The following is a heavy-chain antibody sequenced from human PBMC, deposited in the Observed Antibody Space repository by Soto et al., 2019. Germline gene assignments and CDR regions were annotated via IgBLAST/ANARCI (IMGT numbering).Heavy chain of an antibody. CDR2: IWYDGSDK. CDR3: ARDVRDLGKLCFGEGAVDV. J-gene: IGHJ6*02. V-gene: IGHV3-33*01. CDR1: GFTFSSYG. Sequence: QVQLVESGGGAVQPGRSLRLSCAASGFTFSSYGMHWVRQAPGKGLEWVALIWYDGSDKYYADSVKGRFTISRDNSKNTLFLQMNSLRAEDTSVYYCARDVRDLGKLCFGEGAVDVWGQGTTVTVSS. D-gene: IGHD3-10*01.